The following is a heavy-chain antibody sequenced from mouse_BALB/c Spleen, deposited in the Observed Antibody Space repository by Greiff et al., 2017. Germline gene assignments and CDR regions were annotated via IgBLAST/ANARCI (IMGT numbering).Heavy chain of an antibody. CDR1: GYTFSSYW. CDR3: ASGATMITPGFDY. D-gene: IGHD2-4*01. CDR2: ILPGSGST. Sequence: QVQLQQSGAELMKPGASVKISCKATGYTFSSYWIEWVKQRPGHGLEWIGEILPGSGSTNYNEKFKGKATFTADTSSNTAYMQLSSLTSEDSAVYYCASGATMITPGFDYWGQGTTLTVSA. V-gene: IGHV1-9*01. J-gene: IGHJ2*01.